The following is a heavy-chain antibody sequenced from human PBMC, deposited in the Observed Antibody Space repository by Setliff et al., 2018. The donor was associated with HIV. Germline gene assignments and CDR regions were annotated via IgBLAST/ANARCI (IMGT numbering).Heavy chain of an antibody. D-gene: IGHD2-21*01. J-gene: IGHJ4*01. Sequence: GASVKVSCKTSGYRFIGHYLHWVRLAPGQGPEWVGWINPETGDPNYAQKFRGRVLMTRDTSITTAFLHVAKLTSDDTAIYYCATGIPSDLDYWGQETLVTVSS. CDR1: GYRFIGHY. CDR3: ATGIPSDLDY. V-gene: IGHV1-2*02. CDR2: INPETGDP.